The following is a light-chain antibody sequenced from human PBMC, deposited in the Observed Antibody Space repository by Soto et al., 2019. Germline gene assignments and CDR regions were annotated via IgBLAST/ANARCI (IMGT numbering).Light chain of an antibody. CDR3: QKDNTNT. J-gene: IGKJ1*01. Sequence: DIQMTQSPSTLSASVGDRVTITCRASQSISSWLAWYQQKPGKAPKLMIYDASILESGVPSRFSGSGSGTEFTLTISSLQPDDFATYYCQKDNTNTFGQGTKVEIK. CDR2: DAS. V-gene: IGKV1-5*01. CDR1: QSISSW.